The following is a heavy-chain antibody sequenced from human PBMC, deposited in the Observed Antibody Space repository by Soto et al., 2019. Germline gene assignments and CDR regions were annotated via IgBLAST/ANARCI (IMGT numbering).Heavy chain of an antibody. V-gene: IGHV1-46*01. D-gene: IGHD3-10*01. CDR3: EREGSGTYFVL. J-gene: IGHJ4*02. Sequence: ASVKVSCKASGYTLTSYYIHWVRQAPGQGLEWMGRINPSDGSTTSRQKLQGRLSMTRDTSTSTVFMELNSLQSKDTAVYFCEREGSGTYFVLRGQGTLVIVSS. CDR1: GYTLTSYY. CDR2: INPSDGST.